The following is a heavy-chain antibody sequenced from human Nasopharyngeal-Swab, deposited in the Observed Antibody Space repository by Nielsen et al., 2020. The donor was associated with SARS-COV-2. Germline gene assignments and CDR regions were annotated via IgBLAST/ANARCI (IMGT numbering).Heavy chain of an antibody. Sequence: GSLRLSCTVSGDSISSNSYYWGWIRQSPGKGLEWIGSFSYSGTTYFNPSLKSRVTISVDTSKNQFSVKLSSVTAADTAVYYCASYYYVSSDYSYWFDPWGQGTLVTVSS. CDR2: FSYSGTT. D-gene: IGHD3-22*01. J-gene: IGHJ5*02. CDR3: ASYYYVSSDYSYWFDP. CDR1: GDSISSNSYY. V-gene: IGHV4-39*01.